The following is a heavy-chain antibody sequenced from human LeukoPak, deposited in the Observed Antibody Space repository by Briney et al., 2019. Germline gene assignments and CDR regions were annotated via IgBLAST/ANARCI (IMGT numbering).Heavy chain of an antibody. V-gene: IGHV3-74*01. CDR3: GTAFEF. CDR1: GFTVSGTW. D-gene: IGHD5-18*01. J-gene: IGHJ4*02. CDR2: INNDGRST. Sequence: GGSLRLSCAASGFTVSGTWMHWVRQAPGKGLVWVSRINNDGRSTSYADLVKGRSTISRDNAKNTLYMQMNSLRAEDTAVYYCGTAFEFWGQGTLVTVSS.